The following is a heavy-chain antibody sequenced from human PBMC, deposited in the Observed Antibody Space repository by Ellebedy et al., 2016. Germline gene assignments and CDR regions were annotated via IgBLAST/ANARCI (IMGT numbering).Heavy chain of an antibody. D-gene: IGHD4-17*01. CDR3: AREGVTTGDFDY. Sequence: GGSLRLSCVASGFIFDDYAMTWVRQVQGMGLEWVATANWNSETTAYADPVQGRFIVSRDNTEESLHLQMNSLRVEDTATYYCAREGVTTGDFDYWGQGTVVTVSS. CDR2: ANWNSETT. J-gene: IGHJ4*02. V-gene: IGHV3-20*04. CDR1: GFIFDDYA.